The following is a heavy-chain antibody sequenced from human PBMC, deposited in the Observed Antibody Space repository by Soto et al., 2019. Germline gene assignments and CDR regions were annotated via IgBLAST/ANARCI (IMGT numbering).Heavy chain of an antibody. V-gene: IGHV3-48*03. D-gene: IGHD5-12*01. J-gene: IGHJ4*01. CDR1: GFIFYNYE. Sequence: EVQLVESGGGLVQPGGSLRLSCAASGFIFYNYEMNWVRQAPGKGLEWISYVSYSGSPTDYADSVKGRFTISRDNAKNSLYLQMNSLRAEDTAVYYCVRDRTADVPTSIDYWGHGTLVTVSS. CDR2: VSYSGSPT. CDR3: VRDRTADVPTSIDY.